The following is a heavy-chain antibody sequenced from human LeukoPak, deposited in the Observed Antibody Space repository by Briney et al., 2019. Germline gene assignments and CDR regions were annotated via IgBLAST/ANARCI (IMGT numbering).Heavy chain of an antibody. CDR3: ARVYVAKPNWNPAHSDY. CDR1: GFTVSSNY. D-gene: IGHD1-1*01. J-gene: IGHJ4*02. V-gene: IGHV3-66*01. CDR2: IYSGGST. Sequence: PGGSLRLSCAASGFTVSSNYMSWVRQAPGKGLEWVSVIYSGGSTYYADSVKGRFAISRDNSKNTLYLQMNSLRAEDTAVYYCARVYVAKPNWNPAHSDYWGQGTLVTVSS.